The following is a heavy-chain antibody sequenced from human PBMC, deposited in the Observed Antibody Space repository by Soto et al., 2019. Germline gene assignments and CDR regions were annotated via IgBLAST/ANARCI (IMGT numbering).Heavy chain of an antibody. J-gene: IGHJ3*01. CDR3: ARNWGVAAASAAFDL. CDR2: ISSGGGST. D-gene: IGHD6-13*01. V-gene: IGHV3-23*01. Sequence: PGGSLRLSCAASGFSFSPNAMTWVRQAPGKGLEWVSTISSGGGSTYYADSAKGRFTVSRVYSKNMLYLQMNSLRAEDTAVYYCARNWGVAAASAAFDLWGQGSMVTVSS. CDR1: GFSFSPNA.